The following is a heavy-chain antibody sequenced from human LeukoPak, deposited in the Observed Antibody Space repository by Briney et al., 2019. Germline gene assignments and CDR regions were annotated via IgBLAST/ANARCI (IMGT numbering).Heavy chain of an antibody. V-gene: IGHV3-7*04. Sequence: GGSLRPSCAASIFTFSSFWMSWVRPAPGKGLEWVDYMNQLGNEKNYLDSVKGRFTISRDNAKNTLYLQMNSLRAEDTAVYYCARVTYYYEFWGQGTLVTVSS. CDR3: ARVTYYYEF. CDR1: IFTFSSFW. CDR2: MNQLGNEK. J-gene: IGHJ4*02. D-gene: IGHD2-21*02.